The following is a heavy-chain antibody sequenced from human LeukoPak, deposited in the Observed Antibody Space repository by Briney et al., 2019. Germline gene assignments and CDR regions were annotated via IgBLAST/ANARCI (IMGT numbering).Heavy chain of an antibody. Sequence: SQTLSLTCTVSGGSISGGSYYWSWIRQPAGKGLEWIGRIYTSGSTNYNPSLKSRVTISVDTSKNQFSLKLSSVTAADTAVYYCAREYGDYEYYFDYWGQGTLVTVSS. CDR2: IYTSGST. J-gene: IGHJ4*02. CDR1: GGSISGGSYY. CDR3: AREYGDYEYYFDY. V-gene: IGHV4-61*02. D-gene: IGHD4-17*01.